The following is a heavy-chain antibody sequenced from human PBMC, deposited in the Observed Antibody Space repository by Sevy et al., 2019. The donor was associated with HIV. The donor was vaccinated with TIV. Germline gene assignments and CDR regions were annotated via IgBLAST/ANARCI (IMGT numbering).Heavy chain of an antibody. CDR2: ISYDVINK. Sequence: GGSLRLSCAASGFTFSNYAMHWVRQTPGKGLEWLAVISYDVINKYYADSVKGRFTISRDNSKNTLYLQMNSLTTKDTAVYYCARLPPTRAFDIWGQGTLVTVSS. D-gene: IGHD1-1*01. CDR3: ARLPPTRAFDI. CDR1: GFTFSNYA. J-gene: IGHJ3*02. V-gene: IGHV3-30*04.